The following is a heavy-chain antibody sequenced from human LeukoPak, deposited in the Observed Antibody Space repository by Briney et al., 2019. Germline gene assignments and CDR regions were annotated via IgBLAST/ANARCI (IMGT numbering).Heavy chain of an antibody. J-gene: IGHJ4*02. Sequence: PGGSLRLSCAASGFTFSNYWMHWVRQAPGRGLVWVSRITDDGSSTSYADSVKGRFTVSRDNAKNTLYLQMNSLRAEDTAVYYCAGGRPTASDYRGQGTLVTVSS. D-gene: IGHD2-21*02. CDR2: ITDDGSST. CDR3: AGGRPTASDY. V-gene: IGHV3-74*01. CDR1: GFTFSNYW.